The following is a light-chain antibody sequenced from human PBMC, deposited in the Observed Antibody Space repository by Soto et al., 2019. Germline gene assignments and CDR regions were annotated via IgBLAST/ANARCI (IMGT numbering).Light chain of an antibody. CDR3: AAWDDSLNGSV. Sequence: QSVLTQPPSASGTPGQRVTISCSGSSSNIGSNTVNWYQQLPGTAPKLLIYSNNQRPSGVPDRFSGSKSGTSASLAISGLQSEDEADYYCAAWDDSLNGSVFGIGTKV. V-gene: IGLV1-44*01. J-gene: IGLJ1*01. CDR1: SSNIGSNT. CDR2: SNN.